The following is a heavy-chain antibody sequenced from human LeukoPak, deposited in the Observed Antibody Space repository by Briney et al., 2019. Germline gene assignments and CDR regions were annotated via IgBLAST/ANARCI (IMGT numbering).Heavy chain of an antibody. J-gene: IGHJ4*02. Sequence: SLQISSKGSGYSFTSYWIGWLRRMPGKGLEWMGIIYPGDSDTRYSPSFQRQVTISADKSISTAYLQWSSLKASDTAMYYCARRRTGYSSNWYPNYFDYWGQGTLVTVSS. D-gene: IGHD6-13*01. CDR3: ARRRTGYSSNWYPNYFDY. CDR2: IYPGDSDT. CDR1: GYSFTSYW. V-gene: IGHV5-51*01.